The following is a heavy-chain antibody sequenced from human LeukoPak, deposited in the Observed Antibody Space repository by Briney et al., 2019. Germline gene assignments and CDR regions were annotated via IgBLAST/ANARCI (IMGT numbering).Heavy chain of an antibody. Sequence: ASVKVSCKASGYSFTGYYMHWVRQAPGQGLEWMGWINPNSGGTNYAQKFQGRVTMTRDTSISTAYMELSRLRSDDTAVYYCARVLTGPGHFDYWGQGTLVTVSS. J-gene: IGHJ4*02. V-gene: IGHV1-2*02. CDR2: INPNSGGT. CDR1: GYSFTGYY. D-gene: IGHD3-10*01. CDR3: ARVLTGPGHFDY.